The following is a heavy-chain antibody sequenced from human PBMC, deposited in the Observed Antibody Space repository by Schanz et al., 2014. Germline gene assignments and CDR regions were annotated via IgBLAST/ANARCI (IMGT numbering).Heavy chain of an antibody. CDR3: ARSAGRDFWSGYYTRFDS. CDR2: INTGSGDT. J-gene: IGHJ4*02. V-gene: IGHV1-3*04. Sequence: QVHLVQSGAEVKRPGASVKVSCKASEYSFTSYSMHWVRQAPGQRLEWMGWINTGSGDTKYSQNFQGRVTITRDTSASTAYMELRSLRSDDTAVYYCARSAGRDFWSGYYTRFDSWRQGTLVTVSS. D-gene: IGHD3-3*01. CDR1: EYSFTSYS.